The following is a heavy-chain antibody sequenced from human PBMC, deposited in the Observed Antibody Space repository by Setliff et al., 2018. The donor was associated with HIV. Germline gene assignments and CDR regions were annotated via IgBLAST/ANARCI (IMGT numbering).Heavy chain of an antibody. D-gene: IGHD3-22*01. CDR2: SYYSGST. CDR1: SGSISSYY. V-gene: IGHV4-59*01. CDR3: AREATYYYDGSGYYYFDY. J-gene: IGHJ4*02. Sequence: SETLSLTCTVSSGSISSYYWSWIRQPPGKGLEWIGYSYYSGSTNYNPSLKSRITISVDTSKNQFSLKLSSVTAADTAVYYCAREATYYYDGSGYYYFDYWGRGTLVTVSS.